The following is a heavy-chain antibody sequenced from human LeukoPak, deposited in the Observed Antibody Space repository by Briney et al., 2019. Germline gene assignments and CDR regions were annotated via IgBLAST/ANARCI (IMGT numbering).Heavy chain of an antibody. CDR3: ARDAGHQLSRRNYYAMDV. V-gene: IGHV4-4*02. CDR2: VFHNGSP. Sequence: SXTLSLTCTVSGGSISSSSWWSWVRQPPGKGLEWIGEVFHNGSPNYNPSFRGRVTILVDKSKNQFSLKLSSVTAADTAVYYCARDAGHQLSRRNYYAMDVWGQGTTVTVSS. J-gene: IGHJ6*02. D-gene: IGHD1-1*01. CDR1: GGSISSSSW.